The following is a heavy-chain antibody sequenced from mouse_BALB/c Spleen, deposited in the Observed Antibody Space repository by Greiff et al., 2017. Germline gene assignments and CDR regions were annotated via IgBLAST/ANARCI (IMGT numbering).Heavy chain of an antibody. J-gene: IGHJ1*01. V-gene: IGHV5-6*01. CDR1: GFTFSSYG. CDR2: ISSGGSYT. D-gene: IGHD2-13*01. Sequence: VQLKESGGDLVKPGGSLKLSCAASGFTFSSYGMSWVRQTPDKRLEWVATISSGGSYTYYPDSVKGRFTISRDNAKNTLYLQMSSLKSEDTAMYYCARLGGDYWYFEVWGAGTTVTVSS. CDR3: ARLGGDYWYFEV.